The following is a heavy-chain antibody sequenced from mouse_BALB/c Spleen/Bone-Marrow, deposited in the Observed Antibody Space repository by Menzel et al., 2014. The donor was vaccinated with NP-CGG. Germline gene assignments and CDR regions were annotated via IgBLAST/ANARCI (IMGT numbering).Heavy chain of an antibody. CDR3: AKNYYYGYVAY. CDR1: GFDFSRYW. CDR2: INPDSSTI. D-gene: IGHD1-2*01. V-gene: IGHV4-1*02. J-gene: IGHJ3*01. Sequence: EVKLLESGGGLVQPGGSLKLSCAASGFDFSRYWMTWVRQAPGKGLEWIGEINPDSSTINYAPSLKDKFIISRGNAKNTLYLQMSKVRSEDTALYYCAKNYYYGYVAYWGQGTLVTVSA.